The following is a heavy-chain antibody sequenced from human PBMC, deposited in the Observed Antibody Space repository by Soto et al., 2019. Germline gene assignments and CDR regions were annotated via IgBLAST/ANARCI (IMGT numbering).Heavy chain of an antibody. CDR2: ISGSGGST. CDR1: GFTFSSYA. D-gene: IGHD5-12*01. J-gene: IGHJ4*02. Sequence: EVQLLESGGGLVQPGGSLRLSCAASGFTFSSYAMSWVRQAPGKGLEWVSAISGSGGSTYYADSVKGRFTISRDNSKNTLYLKMNSLRAEDTAVYYCAKDGRWLHRRCDYWGQGTLVTVSS. CDR3: AKDGRWLHRRCDY. V-gene: IGHV3-23*01.